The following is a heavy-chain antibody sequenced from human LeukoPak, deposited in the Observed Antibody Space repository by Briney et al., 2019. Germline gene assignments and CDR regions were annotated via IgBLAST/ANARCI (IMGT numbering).Heavy chain of an antibody. Sequence: ASVKVSCKASGYTFTSYDIDWVRQATGQGLEWMGWMNPNSGNTGYAQKFQGRVTMTRNTSISTAYMELSSLRSEDTAVYYCARGLTMVRGVISGYWGQGTLVTVSS. CDR3: ARGLTMVRGVISGY. J-gene: IGHJ4*02. V-gene: IGHV1-8*01. CDR2: MNPNSGNT. CDR1: GYTFTSYD. D-gene: IGHD3-10*01.